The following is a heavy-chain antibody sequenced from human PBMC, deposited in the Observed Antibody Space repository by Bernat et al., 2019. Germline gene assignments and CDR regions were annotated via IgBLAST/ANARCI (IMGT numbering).Heavy chain of an antibody. D-gene: IGHD6-6*01. Sequence: QVQLVESGGGVFQPGRSLRLSCAASGFTFSSYGMHWVRQAPGKWLEWVALIWYDGSNKYYADSVEGRFTISRDNSKNTLYLQMNSLRAEDTAVYYCARTGARPSYFDYWGQGTLVTVSS. J-gene: IGHJ4*02. CDR1: GFTFSSYG. V-gene: IGHV3-33*01. CDR3: ARTGARPSYFDY. CDR2: IWYDGSNK.